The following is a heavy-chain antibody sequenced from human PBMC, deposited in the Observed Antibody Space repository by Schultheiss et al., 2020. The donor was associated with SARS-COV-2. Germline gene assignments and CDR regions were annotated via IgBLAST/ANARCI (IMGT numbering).Heavy chain of an antibody. Sequence: GGSLRLSCAASGFTFSSYWMSWVRQAPGKGLEWVANIKQDGSEKYYVDSVKGRFTISRDNAKNSLYLQMNSLRAEDTAVYYCARASIVGYNYYYYYMDVWGKGTTVTVSS. D-gene: IGHD1-26*01. CDR2: IKQDGSEK. CDR3: ARASIVGYNYYYYYMDV. V-gene: IGHV3-7*01. J-gene: IGHJ6*03. CDR1: GFTFSSYW.